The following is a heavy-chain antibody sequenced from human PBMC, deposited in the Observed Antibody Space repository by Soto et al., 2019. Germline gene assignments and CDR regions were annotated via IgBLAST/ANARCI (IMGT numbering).Heavy chain of an antibody. D-gene: IGHD3-3*01. Sequence: EVQLLESGGGLVQPGGSLRLSCAASGFTFSSYSMSWVRQAPGKGLEWVSAISGSGGSTYYADSVKGRFTISRDNSKNTLYLQMNSLRAEDTAVYYCAKDSSSYYDFWSGYYTAIYYYYGMDVWGQGTTVTVSS. J-gene: IGHJ6*02. CDR1: GFTFSSYS. CDR2: ISGSGGST. CDR3: AKDSSSYYDFWSGYYTAIYYYYGMDV. V-gene: IGHV3-23*01.